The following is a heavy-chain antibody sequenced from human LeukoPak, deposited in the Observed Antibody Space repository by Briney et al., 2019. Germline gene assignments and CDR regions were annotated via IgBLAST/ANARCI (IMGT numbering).Heavy chain of an antibody. CDR1: GFTFSSYW. J-gene: IGHJ4*02. CDR3: ARESRYSSGYSFDY. V-gene: IGHV3-74*01. Sequence: GGSLRLSCAASGFTFSSYWMHWVRQAPGKGLVLVSRINSDGSSTSYADSVKGGFTISRDNAKNTLYLQMNSLRAEDTAVYYCARESRYSSGYSFDYWGQGTLVTVSS. CDR2: INSDGSST. D-gene: IGHD3-22*01.